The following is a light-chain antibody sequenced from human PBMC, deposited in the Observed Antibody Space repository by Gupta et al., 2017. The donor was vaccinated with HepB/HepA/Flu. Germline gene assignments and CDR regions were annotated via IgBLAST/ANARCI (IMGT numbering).Light chain of an antibody. Sequence: DIVMIQSPDSLAVSLGERATINCKSSQSVLYSSNNKNYLAWYQQKPGQPPKLLIYWASTRESGVPDRFSGSGSGTDFTLTISSLQAEDVAVYYCQQYYGTPPTFGQGTKVEIK. CDR2: WAS. J-gene: IGKJ1*01. CDR1: QSVLYSSNNKNY. CDR3: QQYYGTPPT. V-gene: IGKV4-1*01.